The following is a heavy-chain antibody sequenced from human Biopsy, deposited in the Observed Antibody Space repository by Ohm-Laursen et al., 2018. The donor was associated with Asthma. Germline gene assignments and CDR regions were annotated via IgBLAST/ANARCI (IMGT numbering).Heavy chain of an antibody. CDR2: VHSTGST. V-gene: IGHV4-59*01. CDR3: VRATSTWSQSGPHYFDH. Sequence: GTLSLTCTVSPGSINDYYWNWIRQFPGKGLEWIGYVHSTGSTRFNPSLKSRLTISVDTSVDQVSLKLTSVTAADTAVYYCVRATSTWSQSGPHYFDHWGQGTLVTVSS. CDR1: PGSINDYY. J-gene: IGHJ4*02. D-gene: IGHD6-13*01.